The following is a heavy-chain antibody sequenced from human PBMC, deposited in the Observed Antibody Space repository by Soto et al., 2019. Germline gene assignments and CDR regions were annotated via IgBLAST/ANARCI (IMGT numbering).Heavy chain of an antibody. CDR2: IYYSGST. Sequence: SETLSLTCTVSGGSISSYYWSWIRQPPGKGLEWIGYIYYSGSTNYTPSLKNRVTISADTSNNQFSLRLNSVTAADTAVYYCARQHYYGSSGYYTWNWGQGTLVTVSS. CDR3: ARQHYYGSSGYYTWN. CDR1: GGSISSYY. J-gene: IGHJ4*02. V-gene: IGHV4-59*08. D-gene: IGHD3-22*01.